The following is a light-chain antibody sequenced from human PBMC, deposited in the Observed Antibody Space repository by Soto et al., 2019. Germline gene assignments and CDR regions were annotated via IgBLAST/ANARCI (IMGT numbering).Light chain of an antibody. Sequence: DCQMTQSPSSLSASIGDRVTITCRASRTINTYLNWYQQRSGKAPNLLIYAASNLQSGVPSRFSGSGSGTDFTLTISNLQPEDFATYYCQQTYSPLPITFGQGTRLEI. J-gene: IGKJ5*01. CDR3: QQTYSPLPIT. V-gene: IGKV1-39*01. CDR2: AAS. CDR1: RTINTY.